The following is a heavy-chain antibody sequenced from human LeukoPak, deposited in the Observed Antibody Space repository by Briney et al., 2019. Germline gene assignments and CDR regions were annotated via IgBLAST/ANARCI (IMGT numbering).Heavy chain of an antibody. CDR3: TRYSGRTDY. Sequence: GGSLRLSCTSSGFTFGTYAVSWFRQAPGKGLEWVAFIRSKTFGGTTEYAASVKGRFTISRDESKSIAYLQMNSLKTEDTAVYYCTRYSGRTDYWGQGTLVSVSS. CDR1: GFTFGTYA. CDR2: IRSKTFGGTT. V-gene: IGHV3-49*03. J-gene: IGHJ4*02. D-gene: IGHD5-18*01.